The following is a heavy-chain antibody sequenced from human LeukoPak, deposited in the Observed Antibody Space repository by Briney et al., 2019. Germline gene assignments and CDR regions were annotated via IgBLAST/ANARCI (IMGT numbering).Heavy chain of an antibody. Sequence: GEPLKSSCKASGSRFTSYWIGWVRQMPGKGLEWMGIIYPSDSDTRYGASFQGQVTISADKSMNTVYLQWSSLKASDTAMYYCARYVLFTGPFGRVMWGQGTMVTVSS. CDR1: GSRFTSYW. J-gene: IGHJ3*02. D-gene: IGHD3-9*01. V-gene: IGHV5-51*01. CDR3: ARYVLFTGPFGRVM. CDR2: IYPSDSDT.